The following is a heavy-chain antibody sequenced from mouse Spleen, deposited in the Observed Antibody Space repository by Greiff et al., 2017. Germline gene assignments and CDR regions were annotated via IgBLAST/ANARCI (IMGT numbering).Heavy chain of an antibody. D-gene: IGHD1-1*01. V-gene: IGHV1-50*01. CDR1: GYTFTSYW. J-gene: IGHJ4*01. CDR2: IDPSDSYT. Sequence: VQLQQPGAELVKPGASVKLSCKASGYTFTSYWMQWVKQRPGQGLEWIGEIDPSDSYTNYNQKFKGKATLTVDTSSSTAYMQLSSLTSEDTAVYYCTTRDYGSFYAMDYWGQGTSVTVSS. CDR3: TTRDYGSFYAMDY.